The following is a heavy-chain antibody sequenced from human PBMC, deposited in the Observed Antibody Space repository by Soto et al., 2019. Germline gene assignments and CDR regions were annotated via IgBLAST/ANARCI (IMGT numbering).Heavy chain of an antibody. CDR3: ARLNRAAGFLEWLSRGYYYCGMDV. V-gene: IGHV5-51*01. CDR2: IYPGDSDT. CDR1: GYSFTSYW. Sequence: GESLKISCKGSGYSFTSYWIGWVRQMPGKGLEWMGIIYPGDSDTRYSPSFQGQVTISADKSISTAYLQWSSLKASDTAMYYCARLNRAAGFLEWLSRGYYYCGMDVWGQGTTVTVSS. D-gene: IGHD3-3*01. J-gene: IGHJ6*02.